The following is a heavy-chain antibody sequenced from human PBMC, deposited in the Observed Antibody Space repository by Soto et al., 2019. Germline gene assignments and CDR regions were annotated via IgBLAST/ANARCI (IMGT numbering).Heavy chain of an antibody. J-gene: IGHJ4*02. Sequence: GGSLRLSCAASGCTFSSYWMSWVRQAPGKRLEWVANIKQDGSEKYYVNSVKGRFTISRDNAKNSLYLQMNSLRAEDTAVYYCAREGYSYGTYFDYWGQGILVTVSS. CDR1: GCTFSSYW. V-gene: IGHV3-7*01. CDR2: IKQDGSEK. CDR3: AREGYSYGTYFDY. D-gene: IGHD5-18*01.